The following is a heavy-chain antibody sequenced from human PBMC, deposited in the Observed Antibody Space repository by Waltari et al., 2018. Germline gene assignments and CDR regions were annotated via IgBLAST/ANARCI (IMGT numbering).Heavy chain of an antibody. Sequence: QVQLVQSGAEVKKPGASVKVSCKASGYTFTSYYMHWLRQAPGQGLAWMGIINPSGVSTSYEQKFQGRVTMTRDTSTSTVYMELSRLRSEDTAVYYCARDRVLLWFGEPQYYYYGMDVWGQGTTVTVSS. CDR3: ARDRVLLWFGEPQYYYYGMDV. D-gene: IGHD3-10*01. CDR1: GYTFTSYY. CDR2: INPSGVST. J-gene: IGHJ6*02. V-gene: IGHV1-46*01.